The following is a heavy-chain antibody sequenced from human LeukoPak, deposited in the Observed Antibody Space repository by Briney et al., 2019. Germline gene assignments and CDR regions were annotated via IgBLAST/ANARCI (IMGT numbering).Heavy chain of an antibody. D-gene: IGHD3-3*01. CDR2: INFSGST. Sequence: SETLSLTCAVYGESFSGFYWNWIRQTPGKGLEWIGEINFSGSTNYNPSLKSRVTISLDTAKNHCSLRLSSVTAPGPARYYCARGASVLEWLSADYFYLDCWGKGTTVTASS. CDR3: ARGASVLEWLSADYFYLDC. CDR1: GESFSGFY. V-gene: IGHV4-34*01. J-gene: IGHJ6*03.